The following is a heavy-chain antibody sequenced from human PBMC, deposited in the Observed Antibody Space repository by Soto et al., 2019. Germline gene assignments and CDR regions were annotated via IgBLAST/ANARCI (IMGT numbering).Heavy chain of an antibody. CDR1: GGSMSSSSYY. Sequence: SETLSLTCTVSGGSMSSSSYYWGWIRQPPGKGLEWIGSIYYSGSTYYNPSLKSRVTISVDTSKNQFSLKLSSVTAADTAVYYCARQKGGSSWSYYYYGMDVWGQGTTVT. J-gene: IGHJ6*02. CDR3: ARQKGGSSWSYYYYGMDV. CDR2: IYYSGST. V-gene: IGHV4-39*01. D-gene: IGHD6-13*01.